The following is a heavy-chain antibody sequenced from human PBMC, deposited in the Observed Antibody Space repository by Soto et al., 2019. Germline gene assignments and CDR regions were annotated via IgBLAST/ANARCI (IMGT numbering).Heavy chain of an antibody. CDR1: GFTFSSYG. J-gene: IGHJ5*02. D-gene: IGHD2-2*01. Sequence: QVQLVESGGGVVQPGRSLRLSCAASGFTFSSYGMHWVRQAPGKGLEWVAVISYGGSNKYYADSVKGRFTISRDNSKNTLYLQTHNLMAEDTAVYYSAKENSISSICYRLYNWFVPWGQGTLATVSS. CDR2: ISYGGSNK. V-gene: IGHV3-30*18. CDR3: AKENSISSICYRLYNWFVP.